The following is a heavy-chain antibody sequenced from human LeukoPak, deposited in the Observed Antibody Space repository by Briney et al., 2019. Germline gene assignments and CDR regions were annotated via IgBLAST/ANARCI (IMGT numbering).Heavy chain of an antibody. CDR2: IYPNDSDT. V-gene: IGHV5-51*01. J-gene: IGHJ4*02. CDR3: ARHPLNYYDSSGYPFDY. Sequence: GESLKISCKGSGYNFTHYWIAWVRQMPGKGLEWMGIIYPNDSDTRYGPSFQGHASISADKSINTAYLKWSSLKASDTAMYYCARHPLNYYDSSGYPFDYWGQGTLVTVSS. CDR1: GYNFTHYW. D-gene: IGHD3-22*01.